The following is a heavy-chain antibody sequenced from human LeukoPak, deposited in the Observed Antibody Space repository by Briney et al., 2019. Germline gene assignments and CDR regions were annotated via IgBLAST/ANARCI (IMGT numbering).Heavy chain of an antibody. V-gene: IGHV3-74*01. Sequence: GGSLRLSCAASGFSLRSHLMHWVRQAPGKGLVWVSRINSDGSDTNYADSVKGRFTISRDNAKNTLYLQMHSLRVEDTAVYHCARGDGYCSSTSCYAGPSYGLDVWGQGTTVTVSS. CDR1: GFSLRSHL. J-gene: IGHJ6*02. CDR3: ARGDGYCSSTSCYAGPSYGLDV. CDR2: INSDGSDT. D-gene: IGHD2-2*03.